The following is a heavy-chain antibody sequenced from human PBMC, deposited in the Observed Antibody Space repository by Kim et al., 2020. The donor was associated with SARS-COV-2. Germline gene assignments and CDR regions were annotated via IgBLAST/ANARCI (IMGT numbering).Heavy chain of an antibody. Sequence: GGSLRLSCAASGFTFSSYAMSWVHQAPGKGLEWVSAISGSGGSTYYADSVKGRFTISRDNSKNTLYLQMDSVRAEDTGVYYCAKDGRMDPMWGSVSYYKEFDYWGQETLDTASS. CDR1: GFTFSSYA. CDR3: AKDGRMDPMWGSVSYYKEFDY. CDR2: ISGSGGST. J-gene: IGHJ4*02. V-gene: IGHV3-23*01. D-gene: IGHD3-10*01.